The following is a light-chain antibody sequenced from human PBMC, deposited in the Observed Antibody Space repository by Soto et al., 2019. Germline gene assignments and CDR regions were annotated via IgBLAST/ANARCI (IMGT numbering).Light chain of an antibody. CDR1: QTISSW. CDR3: QQYNSYSPT. CDR2: KAS. Sequence: DIQMTQSPSTLSGSVGDRVTIACRASQTISSWLAWYQQKPGKAPKLLIYKASTLKSGVPSRFSGSRSGTEFTLTISSLQPNDFATYYCQQYNSYSPTFGQGTKVDIK. V-gene: IGKV1-5*03. J-gene: IGKJ1*01.